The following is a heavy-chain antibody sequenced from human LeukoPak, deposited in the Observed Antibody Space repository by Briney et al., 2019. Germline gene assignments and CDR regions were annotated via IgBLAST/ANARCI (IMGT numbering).Heavy chain of an antibody. J-gene: IGHJ4*02. V-gene: IGHV3-11*04. CDR3: ARRAMGATSFDY. CDR2: ISSSSNTV. Sequence: GSLRLSCAASGFTFSDYYMTWVRQAPGKGLEWVSYISSSSNTVYYADSVKGRLTVSRDNANNSLFVQMTNLRAEDTAVCYCARRAMGATSFDYWGQGTLVTVSS. D-gene: IGHD1-26*01. CDR1: GFTFSDYY.